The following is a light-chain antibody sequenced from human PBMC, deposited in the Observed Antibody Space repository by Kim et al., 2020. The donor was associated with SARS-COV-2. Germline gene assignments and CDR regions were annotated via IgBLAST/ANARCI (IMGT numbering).Light chain of an antibody. CDR1: RSNIGRNT. Sequence: QSVLTQPPSASGTPGQRVTISCSGGRSNIGRNTVNWYQQLPGTAPKPLIYSDDERPSGVPYRFSGSKSGTSASLAISGLQSEDEADYYCAAWDDSLTGLIFGGGTQLTVL. V-gene: IGLV1-44*01. J-gene: IGLJ2*01. CDR2: SDD. CDR3: AAWDDSLTGLI.